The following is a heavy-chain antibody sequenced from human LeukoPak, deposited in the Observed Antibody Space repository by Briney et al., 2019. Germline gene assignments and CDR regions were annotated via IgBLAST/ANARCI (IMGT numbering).Heavy chain of an antibody. D-gene: IGHD3-9*01. Sequence: ALVKVSCKASGYTFTSYGISWVRQAPGQGLEWLGWISTYDDNIKYAQSLQGRLTLTIDTSTSTAYMELRSLTSDDTAVYYCARETYSNILTGTDYWGPGTLVTVSS. V-gene: IGHV1-18*01. CDR2: ISTYDDNI. CDR1: GYTFTSYG. CDR3: ARETYSNILTGTDY. J-gene: IGHJ4*02.